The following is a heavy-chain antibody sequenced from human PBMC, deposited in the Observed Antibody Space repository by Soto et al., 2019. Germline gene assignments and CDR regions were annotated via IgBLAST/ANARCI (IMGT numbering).Heavy chain of an antibody. CDR1: GDSVSSNSAA. V-gene: IGHV6-1*01. Sequence: PSQTLSLTCAISGDSVSSNSAAWNWIRQSPSRGLEWLGRTYYRSKWYNDYAVSVKNRITINPDTSKNQFSLQLNSVTPEDTAVYYCARDPGIAVAGTPQNWFDPWGQGTLVTVSS. CDR2: TYYRSKWYN. CDR3: ARDPGIAVAGTPQNWFDP. D-gene: IGHD6-19*01. J-gene: IGHJ5*02.